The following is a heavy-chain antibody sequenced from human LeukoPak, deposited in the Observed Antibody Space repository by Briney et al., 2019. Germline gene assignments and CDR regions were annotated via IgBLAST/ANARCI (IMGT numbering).Heavy chain of an antibody. CDR3: ARGIYSYDSSAYYHSPFFDY. D-gene: IGHD3-22*01. CDR2: IYYSGGT. J-gene: IGHJ4*02. Sequence: KTSETLSLTCTVSGGSISSSSYYWGWIRQPPGKVLESIGTIYYSGGTYYNPSPKSRVTISVDTSKNQFSLKLSSVTAADTAVYYCARGIYSYDSSAYYHSPFFDYWGQGTLVTVSS. CDR1: GGSISSSSYY. V-gene: IGHV4-39*07.